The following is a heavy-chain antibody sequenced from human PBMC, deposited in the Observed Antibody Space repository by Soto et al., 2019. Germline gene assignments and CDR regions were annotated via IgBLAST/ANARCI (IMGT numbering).Heavy chain of an antibody. V-gene: IGHV3-21*06. CDR1: GFTFTRYS. CDR2: ISSTTNYI. Sequence: GGSLRLSCAASGFTFTRYSMNWVRQAPGKGLDWVSSISSTTNYIYYGDSMKGRFTISRYNGKNSLYLEMHSLRAEDTAVYYCARESEGLTSNFDYWGQGTLVTVSS. CDR3: ARESEGLTSNFDY. J-gene: IGHJ4*02.